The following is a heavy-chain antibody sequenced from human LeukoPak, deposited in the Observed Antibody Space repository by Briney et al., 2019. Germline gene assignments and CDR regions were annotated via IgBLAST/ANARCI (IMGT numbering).Heavy chain of an antibody. CDR1: GGSFSGYY. Sequence: SETLSLTCAVYGGSFSGYYWSWIRQPPGKGLEWIGEINHSGSTNYNPSLKSRVTIPVDTSKNQFSLKLSSVTAADTAVYYCAGYSSSSLMFDPWGQGTLVTVSS. J-gene: IGHJ5*02. CDR2: INHSGST. CDR3: AGYSSSSLMFDP. V-gene: IGHV4-34*01. D-gene: IGHD6-6*01.